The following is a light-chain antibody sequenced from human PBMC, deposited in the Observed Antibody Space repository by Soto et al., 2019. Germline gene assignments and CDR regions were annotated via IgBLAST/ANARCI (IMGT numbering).Light chain of an antibody. Sequence: QSVLTQPPSASGSPGQSVTISCTGTSSDVGAYNYLSWYQQYTSKAPKLMIYGVSKRPSGVPDRFSGSKSGNTASLTVSGLREADDAVYYYSSYGGGSIYHLIFGGGTKVTVL. CDR3: SSYGGGSIYHLI. V-gene: IGLV2-8*01. J-gene: IGLJ2*01. CDR2: GVS. CDR1: SSDVGAYNY.